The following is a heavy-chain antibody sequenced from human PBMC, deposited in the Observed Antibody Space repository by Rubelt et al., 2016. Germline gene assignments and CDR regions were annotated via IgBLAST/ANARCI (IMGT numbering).Heavy chain of an antibody. J-gene: IGHJ4*02. CDR3: AKDVGVVTAMKD. V-gene: IGHV1-8*01. CDR1: GYTFTGYD. CDR2: MNPNSGET. D-gene: IGHD2-21*02. Sequence: QVQLVQSGAEVKKPGASVKVSCKTSGYTFTGYDINWVRQATGQGLEWMGRMNPNSGETAFAQKFQDRVAMTRDISTRTAYMELSSLTSEDTCHYYCAKDVGVVTAMKDWGQGTLVTVSS.